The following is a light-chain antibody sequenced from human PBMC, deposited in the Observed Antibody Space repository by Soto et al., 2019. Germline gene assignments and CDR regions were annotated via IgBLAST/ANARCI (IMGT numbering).Light chain of an antibody. CDR3: QQYNNWPWT. CDR1: HSVSSSY. J-gene: IGKJ1*01. Sequence: EIVLTQSPSTLSLSPGERATLSCRASHSVSSSYLAWYQQKPGQAPRLLIYGASTRAPGFPARFSGSGSGTDFTLTISSLQSEDFAVYYCQQYNNWPWTFGQGTKVDIK. CDR2: GAS. V-gene: IGKV3-15*01.